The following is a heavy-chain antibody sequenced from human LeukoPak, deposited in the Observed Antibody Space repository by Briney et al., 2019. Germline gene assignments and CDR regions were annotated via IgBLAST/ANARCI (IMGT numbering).Heavy chain of an antibody. V-gene: IGHV4-59*01. CDR3: ARAQLGYGSGTYYYYGMDV. CDR2: IYYSGST. Sequence: SETLSLTCTVSGGSISSYYWSWIRQPPGKGLEWIGYIYYSGSTNYNPSLKSRVTISVDTSKNQFSLKLSSVTAADTAVYYCARAQLGYGSGTYYYYGMDVWGQGTTVTVSS. J-gene: IGHJ6*02. D-gene: IGHD3-10*01. CDR1: GGSISSYY.